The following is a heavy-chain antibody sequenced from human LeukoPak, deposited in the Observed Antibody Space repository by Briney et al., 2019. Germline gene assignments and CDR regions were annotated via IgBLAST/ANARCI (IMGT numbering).Heavy chain of an antibody. CDR1: GFIFRRYS. Sequence: GGSLRLSCVASGFIFRRYSMNWVRQAPGKGLEWVSYIGSSSSTIYYADSVKGRFTISRDNAKNSLYLQMNSLRAEDTAVYYCARIVLMVYASSEGWFDPWGQGTLVTVSS. CDR2: IGSSSSTI. CDR3: ARIVLMVYASSEGWFDP. D-gene: IGHD2-8*01. V-gene: IGHV3-48*04. J-gene: IGHJ5*02.